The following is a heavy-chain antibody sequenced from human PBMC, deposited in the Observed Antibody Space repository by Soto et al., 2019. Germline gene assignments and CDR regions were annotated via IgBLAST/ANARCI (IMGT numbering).Heavy chain of an antibody. D-gene: IGHD3-3*01. J-gene: IGHJ6*02. V-gene: IGHV4-4*07. CDR1: GGPITSYY. CDR2: TYITGDS. Sequence: SETLSLTCTVSGGPITSYYWSWIRQPAGKGLEWIGRTYITGDSNYSPSLKSRVTMSLDTSKNQFSLKLSSVTAADTAVYYCARDMRVFGGMDVWGRGTTVTVSS. CDR3: ARDMRVFGGMDV.